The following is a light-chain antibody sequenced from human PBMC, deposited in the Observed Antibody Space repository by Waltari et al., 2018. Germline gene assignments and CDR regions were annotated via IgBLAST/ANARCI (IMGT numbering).Light chain of an antibody. CDR2: GAS. Sequence: EIVLTQSPGTLSLSPGERATLSCRASQSIGRYLAWYPQKPDQAPRLLMYGASSRATGIPDRFSGSGSGTDFSLTISRLEPEDFAVYYCQNHERLPATFGQGTKVEIK. V-gene: IGKV3-20*01. J-gene: IGKJ1*01. CDR3: QNHERLPAT. CDR1: QSIGRY.